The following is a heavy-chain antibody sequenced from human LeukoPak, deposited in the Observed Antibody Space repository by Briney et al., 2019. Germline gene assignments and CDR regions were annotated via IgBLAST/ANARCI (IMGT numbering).Heavy chain of an antibody. Sequence: SDTLSLTCSVSGYSISSGYYWGWVRQPPGKGPEWIGSIYHSGSTYYNPSLKSRVTISVDTSNNQFSLKLNSVTAADTAVYYCAGKYYYDSSGYFYVDYWGQGTLVTVSS. CDR3: AGKYYYDSSGYFYVDY. D-gene: IGHD3-22*01. J-gene: IGHJ4*02. CDR2: IYHSGST. V-gene: IGHV4-38-2*02. CDR1: GYSISSGYY.